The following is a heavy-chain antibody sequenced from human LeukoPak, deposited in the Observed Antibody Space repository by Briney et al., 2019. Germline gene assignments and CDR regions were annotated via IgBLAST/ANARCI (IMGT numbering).Heavy chain of an antibody. CDR1: GGSISSSSYY. J-gene: IGHJ4*02. V-gene: IGHV4-39*07. Sequence: PSETLSLTCTVSGGSISSSSYYWGWIRQPPGKGLEWIGEINHSGSTNYNPSLKSRVTISVDTSKNQFSLKLSSVTAADTAVYYCAREKIAVAGVDYWGQGTLVTVSS. CDR3: AREKIAVAGVDY. D-gene: IGHD6-19*01. CDR2: INHSGST.